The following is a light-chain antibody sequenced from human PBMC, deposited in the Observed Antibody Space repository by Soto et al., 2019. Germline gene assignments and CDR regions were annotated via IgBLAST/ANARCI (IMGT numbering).Light chain of an antibody. CDR1: QSVSSY. Sequence: VMLTQSPATLSFSPWERATLSCRASQSVSSYLAWYQQKPGQAPRLLIYGGSSRATGIPVRFSGSGSETDFTLTITRLEPEDFAVYYCQQFRNSVITFGQGTRLEIK. V-gene: IGKV3-20*01. CDR3: QQFRNSVIT. J-gene: IGKJ5*01. CDR2: GGS.